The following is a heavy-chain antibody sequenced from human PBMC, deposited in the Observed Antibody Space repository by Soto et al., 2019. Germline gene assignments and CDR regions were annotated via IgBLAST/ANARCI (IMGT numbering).Heavy chain of an antibody. D-gene: IGHD2-2*01. J-gene: IGHJ5*02. V-gene: IGHV4-31*03. Sequence: QVQLQESGPGLVKPSQTLSLTCTVSGGSIRSGGYYWSWIRQHPGKGLEWIGYIYYSGSTYYNPSLKSRVTISIDTSKNQFSLRLSSVTAADTAVYYCASGWAGSTIWWFDPWGQGTLVTVSS. CDR3: ASGWAGSTIWWFDP. CDR2: IYYSGST. CDR1: GGSIRSGGYY.